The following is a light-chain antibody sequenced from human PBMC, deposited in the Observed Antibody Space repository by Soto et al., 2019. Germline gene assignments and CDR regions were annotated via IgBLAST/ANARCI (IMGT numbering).Light chain of an antibody. CDR3: QQYDSYSSGP. J-gene: IGKJ1*01. CDR2: DAY. V-gene: IGKV1-33*01. CDR1: RGVSNN. Sequence: DIQMTQSPSSLSASLGDRVTITCQASRGVSNNVNWYQHKPGKAPRLLIYDAYKLETGVPARFRGGGSGTDFTFTITSLQPDDYATYYCQQYDSYSSGPFGQGTKVDIK.